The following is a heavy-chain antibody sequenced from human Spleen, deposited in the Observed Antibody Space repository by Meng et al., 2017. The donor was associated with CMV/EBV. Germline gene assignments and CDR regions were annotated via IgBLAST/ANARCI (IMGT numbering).Heavy chain of an antibody. J-gene: IGHJ4*02. D-gene: IGHD6-13*01. Sequence: GGSLRLSCAASGFTFDDYGMSWVRQAPGKGLEWVSGINWNGGSTYYADSVKGRFTVSRDNSKNTLYLQLNSLRAEDTAVYYCAKAYSSSWYREYYDFWGQGTLVTVSS. CDR3: AKAYSSSWYREYYDF. CDR2: INWNGGST. V-gene: IGHV3-20*04. CDR1: GFTFDDYG.